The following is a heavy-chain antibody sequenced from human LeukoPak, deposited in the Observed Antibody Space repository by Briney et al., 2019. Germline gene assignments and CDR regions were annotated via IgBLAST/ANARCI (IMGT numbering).Heavy chain of an antibody. D-gene: IGHD6-13*01. CDR3: ARNDRYSSSPRYYFDY. V-gene: IGHV3-23*01. Sequence: GGSLRLSCAASGFTFSNYAMSWVRQAPGRGPEWVSTISGGGGSTYFTDSVKGRFTISRDNSKNTLHLQMNSLRAEDTALYYCARNDRYSSSPRYYFDYWGQGTLVTVSS. J-gene: IGHJ4*02. CDR2: ISGGGGST. CDR1: GFTFSNYA.